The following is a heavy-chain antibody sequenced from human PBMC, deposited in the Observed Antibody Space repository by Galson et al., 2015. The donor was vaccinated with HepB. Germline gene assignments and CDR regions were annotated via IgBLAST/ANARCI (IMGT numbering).Heavy chain of an antibody. D-gene: IGHD3-22*01. Sequence: QSGAEVKKPGESLRISCKGSGYNFTNYWISWVRQMPGKGLEWMGRNDPSDSYTSHSPSFQGHVTISADKSISTAYLQWSSLKASDTAMYYCARRRYYDSSGYYYYYYGMDVWGQGTTVTVSS. CDR3: ARRRYYDSSGYYYYYYGMDV. V-gene: IGHV5-10-1*01. J-gene: IGHJ6*02. CDR1: GYNFTNYW. CDR2: NDPSDSYT.